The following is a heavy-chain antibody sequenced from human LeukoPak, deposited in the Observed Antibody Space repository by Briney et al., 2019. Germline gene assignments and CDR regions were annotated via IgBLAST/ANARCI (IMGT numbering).Heavy chain of an antibody. J-gene: IGHJ6*03. CDR1: GYTFTSYD. Sequence: ASVKVSCKASGYTFTSYDINWVRQATGQGLEWMGWMNPNSGNTGYAQKFQGRVTMTRNTSISTAYMELSSLRSGDTAVYYCARAARGNIVVVPAAKDYYYYMDVWGKGTTVTVSS. D-gene: IGHD2-2*01. V-gene: IGHV1-8*01. CDR2: MNPNSGNT. CDR3: ARAARGNIVVVPAAKDYYYYMDV.